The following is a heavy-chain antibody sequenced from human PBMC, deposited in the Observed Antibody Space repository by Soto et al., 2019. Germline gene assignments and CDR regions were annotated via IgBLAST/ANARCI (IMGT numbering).Heavy chain of an antibody. Sequence: QVQVVESGGGVVQPGRSLRLSCAASGLTFKNFGIHWVRQAPGKGLEWVALIWFDGDNKYYLDSVRGRVTVSRDNSNDTVYVQLNSLRAEGTAVYYCAMDLGFGDSSSCDYCCPGTLVTVSS. V-gene: IGHV3-33*01. CDR2: IWFDGDNK. D-gene: IGHD6-13*01. CDR3: AMDLGFGDSSSCDY. CDR1: GLTFKNFG. J-gene: IGHJ4*02.